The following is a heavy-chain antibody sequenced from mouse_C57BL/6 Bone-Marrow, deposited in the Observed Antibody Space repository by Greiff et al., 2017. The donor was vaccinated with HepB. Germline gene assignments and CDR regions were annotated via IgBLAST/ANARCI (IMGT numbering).Heavy chain of an antibody. D-gene: IGHD2-3*01. V-gene: IGHV5-15*01. CDR1: GFTFSDYG. Sequence: EVMLVDSGGGLVQPGGSLKLSCAASGFTFSDYGMAWVRQAPRKGPEWVAFISNLAYSIYYADTVTGRFTISRENAKNTLYLEMSSLRSEDTAMYYCARHDGYLWYFDVWGTGTTVTVSS. CDR3: ARHDGYLWYFDV. CDR2: ISNLAYSI. J-gene: IGHJ1*03.